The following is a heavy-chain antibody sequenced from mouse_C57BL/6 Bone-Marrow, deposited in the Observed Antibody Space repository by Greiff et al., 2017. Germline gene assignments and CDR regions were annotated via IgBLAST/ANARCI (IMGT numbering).Heavy chain of an antibody. CDR2: ISGGGGNT. CDR3: SRQVTTVLATKYFDV. D-gene: IGHD1-1*01. J-gene: IGHJ1*03. V-gene: IGHV5-9*01. Sequence: EVKLVESGGGLVKPGGSLKLSCAASGFTFSSYTMSWVRQTPEKRLQWVAAISGGGGNTYYPDSVKGLFTISRDNDKDILYLQMSSLRSEDTALYYCSRQVTTVLATKYFDVWGTGTTVTVSS. CDR1: GFTFSSYT.